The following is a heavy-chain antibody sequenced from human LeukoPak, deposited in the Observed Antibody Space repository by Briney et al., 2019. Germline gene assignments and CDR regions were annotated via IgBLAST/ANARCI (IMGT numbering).Heavy chain of an antibody. Sequence: SETLSLTCAVYGGSFSGYYWSWIRQPPGKGLEWIGEINHSGSTNYNPSLKSRVTISVDTSKNQFSLKPSSVTAADTAVYYCARGYYYYGSGSYHNWFDPWGQGTLVTVSS. CDR2: INHSGST. V-gene: IGHV4-34*01. D-gene: IGHD3-10*01. J-gene: IGHJ5*02. CDR3: ARGYYYYGSGSYHNWFDP. CDR1: GGSFSGYY.